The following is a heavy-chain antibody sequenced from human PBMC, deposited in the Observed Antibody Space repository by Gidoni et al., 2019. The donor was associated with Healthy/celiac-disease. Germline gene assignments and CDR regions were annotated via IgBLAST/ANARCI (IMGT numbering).Heavy chain of an antibody. V-gene: IGHV5-51*01. Sequence: EVQLVQSGAEVKKPGESLKISCKGSGYSFTSYWICWVRHMPGKGLEWMGIIYPGDSDTRYSPSFQGQVTISADKSISTAYLQWSSLKASDTAMYYCARRHAISPYCGGDCYSPYYYGMDVWGQGTTVTVSS. J-gene: IGHJ6*02. CDR3: ARRHAISPYCGGDCYSPYYYGMDV. CDR1: GYSFTSYW. D-gene: IGHD2-21*02. CDR2: IYPGDSDT.